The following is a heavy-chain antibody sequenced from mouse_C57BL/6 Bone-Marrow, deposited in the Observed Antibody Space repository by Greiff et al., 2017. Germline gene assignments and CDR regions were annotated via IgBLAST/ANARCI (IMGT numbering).Heavy chain of an antibody. CDR2: ISSGGSYT. Sequence: EVKLVESGGDLVKPGGSLKLSCAASGFTFSSYGMSWVRQTPDKRLEWVATISSGGSYTYYPDSVKGRFTISRDNAKNTLYLQMSSLKSEDTDMYYCARRGLYYGSRDFDYWGQGTTLTVSP. V-gene: IGHV5-6*02. J-gene: IGHJ2*01. CDR3: ARRGLYYGSRDFDY. D-gene: IGHD1-1*01. CDR1: GFTFSSYG.